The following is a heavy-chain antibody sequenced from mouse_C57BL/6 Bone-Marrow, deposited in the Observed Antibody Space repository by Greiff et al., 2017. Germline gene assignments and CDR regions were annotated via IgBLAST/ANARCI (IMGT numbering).Heavy chain of an antibody. CDR2: ISYDGSN. CDR3: GRGEYSNDEREMDY. Sequence: EVKVEESGPGLVKPSQSLSLTCSVTGYSITSGYYSNWIRQSPGNKLEWMGYISYDGSNNYNPSLKNRISITRDNSKNQFFLQLNSVTTEDEAAYYCGRGEYSNDEREMDYWGQGTSVTVSS. D-gene: IGHD2-12*01. J-gene: IGHJ4*01. V-gene: IGHV3-6*01. CDR1: GYSITSGYY.